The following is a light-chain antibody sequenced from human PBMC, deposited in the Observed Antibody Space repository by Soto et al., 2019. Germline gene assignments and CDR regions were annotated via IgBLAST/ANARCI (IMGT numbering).Light chain of an antibody. V-gene: IGKV3-15*01. J-gene: IGKJ4*01. CDR1: QDVTTN. CDR2: DIS. CDR3: KQSSAFPLT. Sequence: EISMTQFPAILSASPGGGATLSCRAAQDVTTNFAWYQLRRGQPPRLLIYDISTRATGVLARFSGPGSGTEFTLTISGLQSEDFATYFCKQSSAFPLTFGGGTKVDIK.